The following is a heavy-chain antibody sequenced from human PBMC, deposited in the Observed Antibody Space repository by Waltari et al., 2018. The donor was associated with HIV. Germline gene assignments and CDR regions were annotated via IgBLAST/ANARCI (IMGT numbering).Heavy chain of an antibody. J-gene: IGHJ4*02. Sequence: EVQLVQSGGGGVKPGGSLRLSCAASGLSDPNYWMHWVRQSPGKGLVWVSRINIDGRTIDYADSVKGRFTISRDSSKNTLSLQMNCLREEDTAVYYCSRDTFGEYDFWGQGALVTVSS. D-gene: IGHD3-3*01. CDR2: INIDGRTI. V-gene: IGHV3-74*01. CDR3: SRDTFGEYDF. CDR1: GLSDPNYW.